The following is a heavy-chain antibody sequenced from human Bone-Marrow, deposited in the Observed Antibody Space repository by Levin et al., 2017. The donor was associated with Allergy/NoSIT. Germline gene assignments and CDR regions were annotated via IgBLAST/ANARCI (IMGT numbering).Heavy chain of an antibody. J-gene: IGHJ6*04. CDR3: VGSLLQGTQPYYYYGMAV. V-gene: IGHV3-48*03. D-gene: IGHD1-7*01. CDR2: ISNNGVTI. Sequence: HPGGSLRLSCAGSGFTFRTYEMNWVRQAPGKGLEWIAYISNNGVTIDYADSVKGRFIISRDNTRDSLFLELNSLRDEDTAVYYCVGSLLQGTQPYYYYGMAVWGEGTSVAVSS. CDR1: GFTFRTYE.